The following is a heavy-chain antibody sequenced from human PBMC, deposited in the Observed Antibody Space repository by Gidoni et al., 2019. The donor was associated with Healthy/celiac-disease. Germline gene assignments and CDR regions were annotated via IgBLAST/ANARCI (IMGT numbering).Heavy chain of an antibody. V-gene: IGHV3-53*01. CDR1: GFTVRSHY. CDR2: IYSGGST. Sequence: EVQLVESGGGLIQPGGSLRLSCAASGFTVRSHYMSWVRQAPGKGLEWVSVIYSGGSTYYADSVKGRFTISRDNSKNTLYLQMNSLRAEDTAVYYCARERLDTGGYYYYGMDVWGQGTTVTVSS. CDR3: ARERLDTGGYYYYGMDV. J-gene: IGHJ6*02. D-gene: IGHD5-18*01.